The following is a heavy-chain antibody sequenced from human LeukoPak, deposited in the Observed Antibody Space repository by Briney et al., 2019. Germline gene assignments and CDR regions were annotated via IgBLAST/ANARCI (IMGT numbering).Heavy chain of an antibody. D-gene: IGHD1-26*01. CDR1: GFTFSSYS. CDR3: ARDRGGSYSAIDY. J-gene: IGHJ4*02. V-gene: IGHV3-48*04. Sequence: GGSLRVSCAASGFTFSSYSMNWVRQALGKGLEWVSFISSSSSTIYYADSVKGRFTISRDNAKNSLYLQMNSLRAEDTAVYYCARDRGGSYSAIDYWGQGTLVTVSS. CDR2: ISSSSSTI.